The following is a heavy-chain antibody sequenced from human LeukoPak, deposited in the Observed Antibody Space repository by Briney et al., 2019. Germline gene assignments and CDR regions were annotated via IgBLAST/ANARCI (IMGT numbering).Heavy chain of an antibody. CDR3: ARVVTSRGYGGYDYAFDI. J-gene: IGHJ3*02. V-gene: IGHV1-8*01. Sequence: ASVKVSCKASGYTFTSYDINWVRQATGQGLEWMGWMNPNSGNTGYAQKFQGRVTMTRNTSISTAYMELSSLRSEDTAVYYCARVVTSRGYGGYDYAFDIWGQGTMVTVSS. D-gene: IGHD5-12*01. CDR2: MNPNSGNT. CDR1: GYTFTSYD.